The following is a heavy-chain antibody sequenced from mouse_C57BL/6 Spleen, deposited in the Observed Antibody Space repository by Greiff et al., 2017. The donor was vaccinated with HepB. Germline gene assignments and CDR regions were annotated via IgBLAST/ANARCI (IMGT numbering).Heavy chain of an antibody. V-gene: IGHV1-63*01. CDR1: GYTFTNYW. Sequence: ESGAELVRPGTSVKMSCKASGYTFTNYWIGWAKQRPGHGLEWIGDIYPGGGYTNYNEKFKGKATLTADKSSSTAYMQFSSLTSEDSAIYYCARGTVFDYWGQGTTLTVSS. CDR2: IYPGGGYT. J-gene: IGHJ2*01. CDR3: ARGTVFDY. D-gene: IGHD3-3*01.